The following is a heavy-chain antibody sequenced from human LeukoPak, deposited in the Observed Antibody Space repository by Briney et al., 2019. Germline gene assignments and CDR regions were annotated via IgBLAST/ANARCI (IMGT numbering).Heavy chain of an antibody. J-gene: IGHJ4*02. V-gene: IGHV3-30-3*01. CDR3: ARGQVVMGSYYFDY. D-gene: IGHD3-22*01. Sequence: PGGSLRLSCAASGFTFSSYNMHSVRQAPRKGLEWGAVISFDGNNKYYADSVKGRFTISRDNSKNTLYVQMNSLRTDDTAEYYCARGQVVMGSYYFDYWGQGTLVTVSS. CDR1: GFTFSSYN. CDR2: ISFDGNNK.